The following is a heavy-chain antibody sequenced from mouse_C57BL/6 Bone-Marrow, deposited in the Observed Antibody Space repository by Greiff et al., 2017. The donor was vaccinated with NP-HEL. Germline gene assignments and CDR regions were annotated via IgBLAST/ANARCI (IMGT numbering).Heavy chain of an antibody. J-gene: IGHJ4*01. D-gene: IGHD2-1*01. CDR2: IYPGGGYT. Sequence: QVQLQQSGAELVRPGTSVKMSCKASGYTFTNYWIGWAKQRPGHGLEWIGDIYPGGGYTNYNEKFKGKATLTADKSSSTAYLQFSSLTSEDSAIYYCGYYGNGYYAMDYWGQGTSVTVSS. V-gene: IGHV1-63*01. CDR3: GYYGNGYYAMDY. CDR1: GYTFTNYW.